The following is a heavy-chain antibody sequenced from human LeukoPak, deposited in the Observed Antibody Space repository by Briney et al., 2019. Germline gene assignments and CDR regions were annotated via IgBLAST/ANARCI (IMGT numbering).Heavy chain of an antibody. CDR2: IYTSGRT. D-gene: IGHD1-7*01. CDR1: GGSISSYY. J-gene: IGHJ5*02. Sequence: SETLSLTCTVSGGSISSYYWSWIRQPAGKGLEWIGRIYTSGRTIYNPSLKSRVTMSIDTSKNQFSLKLNSVTAADTAVYYCARDLGSVTGTTNWFDPWSQGTLVTVSS. CDR3: ARDLGSVTGTTNWFDP. V-gene: IGHV4-4*07.